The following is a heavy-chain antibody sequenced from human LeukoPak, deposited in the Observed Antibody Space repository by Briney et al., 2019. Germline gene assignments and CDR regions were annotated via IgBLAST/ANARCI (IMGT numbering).Heavy chain of an antibody. V-gene: IGHV4-39*01. J-gene: IGHJ4*02. CDR2: IYHSGST. CDR3: ARQEIGNCSSTSCYSFDY. Sequence: PSQTLSLTCTVSGGSLSSGTYYWGWIRQPPGKGLEWIGSIYHSGSTYYNPSLKSRVSISVDTSKNQFSLKLLSSVTAADTAVYYCARQEIGNCSSTSCYSFDYWGQGTLVTVSS. D-gene: IGHD2-2*02. CDR1: GGSLSSGTYY.